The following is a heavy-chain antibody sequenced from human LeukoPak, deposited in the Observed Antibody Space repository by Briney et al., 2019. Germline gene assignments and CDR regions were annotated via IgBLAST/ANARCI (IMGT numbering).Heavy chain of an antibody. CDR1: GGSISSGGYY. CDR3: ARPSTPASNWFDP. J-gene: IGHJ5*02. V-gene: IGHV4-31*03. CDR2: IYYSGST. D-gene: IGHD2-2*01. Sequence: SETLSLTCTVSGGSISSGGYYWSWIRQHPGKGREWIGYIYYSGSTYYNPSLKSRVTISVDTSKNQFSLKLSSVTAADTAVYYCARPSTPASNWFDPWGQGTLVTVSS.